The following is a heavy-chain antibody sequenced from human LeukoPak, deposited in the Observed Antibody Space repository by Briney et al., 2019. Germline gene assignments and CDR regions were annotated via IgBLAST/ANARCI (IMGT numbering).Heavy chain of an antibody. CDR1: GFTVSSNY. V-gene: IGHV3-66*01. J-gene: IGHJ4*02. Sequence: PGGSLRLSCAASGFTVSSNYMSWVRQAPGKGLEWVSVIYSGGSTYYADSVKGRFTISRDNSKNTLYLQMNSLRAEDTAVYYCARDGGYCSGGSCRYFDYWGQGTLVTVSS. CDR3: ARDGGYCSGGSCRYFDY. D-gene: IGHD2-15*01. CDR2: IYSGGST.